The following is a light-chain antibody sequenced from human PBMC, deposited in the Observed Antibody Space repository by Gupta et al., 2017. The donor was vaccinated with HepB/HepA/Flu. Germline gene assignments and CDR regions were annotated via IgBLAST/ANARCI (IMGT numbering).Light chain of an antibody. CDR1: SCNIGSNY. Sequence: QPVLHQPPSASGIPGQRVTIPCSGRSCNIGSNYVYWYQQVPATAPNLLIYSNNQRASGVPVRVSVAKSGTSASLAISGLRSDDEADYYCATWDGGQSGYVFGNGTNVTVL. CDR2: SNN. J-gene: IGLJ1*01. CDR3: ATWDGGQSGYV. V-gene: IGLV1-47*01.